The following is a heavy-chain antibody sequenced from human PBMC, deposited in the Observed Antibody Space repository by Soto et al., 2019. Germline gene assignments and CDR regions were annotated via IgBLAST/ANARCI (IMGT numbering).Heavy chain of an antibody. CDR1: GFTFSSYA. V-gene: IGHV3-23*01. Sequence: PGGSLRLSCVVSGFTFSSYAMIWVRQAPGKGLEWVSAITNSGDSTYYADSVKGRFTISRDNSKNTLYLQMNSLRAEDTAVYYCARVGSDSSGWYDYYYYYMDVWGKGTTVTVSS. J-gene: IGHJ6*03. D-gene: IGHD6-19*01. CDR3: ARVGSDSSGWYDYYYYYMDV. CDR2: ITNSGDST.